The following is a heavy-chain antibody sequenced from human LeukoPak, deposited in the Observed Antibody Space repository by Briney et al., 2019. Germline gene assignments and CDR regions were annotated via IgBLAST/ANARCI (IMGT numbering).Heavy chain of an antibody. Sequence: SETLSLTCTVSGYSISSGYYWGWIRQPPGKGLEWIGSIYHSGSTYYNPSLKSRVTISVDTSKNQFSLKLNSVTAADTAVYYCARVAGAYSSSSYYFDYWGQGTLVTVSS. CDR2: IYHSGST. J-gene: IGHJ4*02. CDR1: GYSISSGYY. V-gene: IGHV4-38-2*02. CDR3: ARVAGAYSSSSYYFDY. D-gene: IGHD6-13*01.